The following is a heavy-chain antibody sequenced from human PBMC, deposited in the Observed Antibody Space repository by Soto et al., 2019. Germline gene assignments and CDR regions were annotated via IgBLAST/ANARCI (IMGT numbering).Heavy chain of an antibody. D-gene: IGHD6-13*01. CDR2: IYYSGST. CDR1: GDSISSGGYY. V-gene: IGHV4-31*03. CDR3: ARADSSSWGHYYSYGMDV. Sequence: QVQLQESGPGLVKPSQTLSLTCTVSGDSISSGGYYWTWIRQHPGKGLEWIGYIYYSGSTYYNPSLKSRVTISVDTSKNQFSLRLSSVTAADTAVYYCARADSSSWGHYYSYGMDVWGQGTKVTVSS. J-gene: IGHJ6*02.